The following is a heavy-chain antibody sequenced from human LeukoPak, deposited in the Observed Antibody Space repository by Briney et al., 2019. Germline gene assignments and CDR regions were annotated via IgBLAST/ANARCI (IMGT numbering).Heavy chain of an antibody. D-gene: IGHD3-22*01. CDR2: INHSGST. J-gene: IGHJ3*02. Sequence: SETLSLTCAVYGGSFSGYYWSWIRQPPGKGLEWIGEINHSGSTNYNPSLKSRVTISVDTSKNQFSLKLSSVAAADTALYYCAREIHYDSSGQRSLHAFDIWGQGTMVTVSS. CDR1: GGSFSGYY. CDR3: AREIHYDSSGQRSLHAFDI. V-gene: IGHV4-34*01.